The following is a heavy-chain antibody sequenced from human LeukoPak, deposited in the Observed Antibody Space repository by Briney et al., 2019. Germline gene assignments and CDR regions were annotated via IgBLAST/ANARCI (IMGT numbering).Heavy chain of an antibody. CDR2: ISPIFGTA. V-gene: IGHV1-69*13. D-gene: IGHD3-10*01. CDR3: AGMVVRGVIYPSKWFDP. CDR1: GGTFSSYA. Sequence: GASVKVSCKASGGTFSSYAISWVRQAPGQGLEWMGGISPIFGTANYAQKFQGRVTITADESTSTAYMELSSLRSEDTAVYYCAGMVVRGVIYPSKWFDPWGQGTLVTVSS. J-gene: IGHJ5*02.